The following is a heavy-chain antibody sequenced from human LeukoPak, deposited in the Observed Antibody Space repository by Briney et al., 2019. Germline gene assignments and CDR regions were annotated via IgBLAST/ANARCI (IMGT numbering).Heavy chain of an antibody. D-gene: IGHD2-2*01. CDR1: GFTFSTYS. CDR2: ISSSSSYI. V-gene: IGHV3-21*01. Sequence: GGSLRLSCAASGFTFSTYSMNWVRQAPGKGLEWVSSISSSSSYIYYADSVKGRFTISRDNAKNSLYLQMNSLRAEDTAVYYCARGYCSSTSCAPAFSIWGQGTMVTVSS. J-gene: IGHJ3*02. CDR3: ARGYCSSTSCAPAFSI.